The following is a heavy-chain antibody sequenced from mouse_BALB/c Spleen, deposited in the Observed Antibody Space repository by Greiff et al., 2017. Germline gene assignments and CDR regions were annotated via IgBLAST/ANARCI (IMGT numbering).Heavy chain of an antibody. V-gene: IGHV5-6-4*01. D-gene: IGHD1-1*01. CDR1: GFTFSSYT. CDR3: TRSSTVGYAMDY. CDR2: ISSGGSYT. Sequence: EVKVVESGGGLVKPGGSLKLSCAASGFTFSSYTMSWVRQTPEKRLEWVATISSGGSYTYYPDSVKGRFTISRDNAKNTLYLQMSSLKSEDTAMYYCTRSSTVGYAMDYWGQGTSVTVSS. J-gene: IGHJ4*01.